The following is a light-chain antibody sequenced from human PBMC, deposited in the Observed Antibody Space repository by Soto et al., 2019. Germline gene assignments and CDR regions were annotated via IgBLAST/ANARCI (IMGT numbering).Light chain of an antibody. CDR1: QSIWGN. J-gene: IGKJ2*01. CDR2: AAS. Sequence: DIQMTQSPSSLSAFVGDRVTITCRASQSIWGNLNWYQHKPGKAPKLLIYAASSLQSGVSSRFSGSGSGTDFTFTISSLQPEDSATYYCQQSYSSVTTFGQGTKLEIK. V-gene: IGKV1-39*01. CDR3: QQSYSSVTT.